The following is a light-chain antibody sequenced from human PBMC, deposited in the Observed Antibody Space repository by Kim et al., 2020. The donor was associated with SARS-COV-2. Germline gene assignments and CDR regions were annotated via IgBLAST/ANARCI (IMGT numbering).Light chain of an antibody. CDR2: DVT. J-gene: IGLJ3*02. CDR3: SSYVGRNNWV. V-gene: IGLV2-8*01. CDR1: SSDVGGYNS. Sequence: QSALTQPPSASGSPGQSVTISCTGTSSDVGGYNSVSWYQQHPGKAPQLMLYDVTKRPSGVPDRFSGSKSGNTASLTVSGLQAEDEADYYCSSYVGRNNWVFGGGTKLTVL.